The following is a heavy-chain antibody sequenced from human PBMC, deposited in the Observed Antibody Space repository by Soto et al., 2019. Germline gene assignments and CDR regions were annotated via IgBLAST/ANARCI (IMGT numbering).Heavy chain of an antibody. CDR3: GIAAAATYYYYGMDV. CDR1: GGSISSGDYY. Sequence: QVQLQESGPGLVKPSQTLSLTCTVPGGSISSGDYYWSWIRQPPGKGLEWIGYIYYSGSTYYNPSLKSRVTISVDTSKNQFSLKLSSVTAADTAVYYCGIAAAATYYYYGMDVWGQGTTVTVSS. J-gene: IGHJ6*02. CDR2: IYYSGST. D-gene: IGHD6-13*01. V-gene: IGHV4-30-4*01.